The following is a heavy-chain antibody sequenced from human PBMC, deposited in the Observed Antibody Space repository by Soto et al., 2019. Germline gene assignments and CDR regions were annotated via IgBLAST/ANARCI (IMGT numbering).Heavy chain of an antibody. J-gene: IGHJ4*02. CDR2: ISSTTNYI. V-gene: IGHV3-21*06. CDR1: GFTFTRYS. Sequence: PWGSLRLSCAASGFTFTRYSINFFRHAPWKWLEWVSSISSTTNYIYYGDSMKGRFTISRDNAKNSLYLEMNSLRAEDTAVYYCARESEDLTSNLDYWGQGTLVTVSS. CDR3: ARESEDLTSNLDY.